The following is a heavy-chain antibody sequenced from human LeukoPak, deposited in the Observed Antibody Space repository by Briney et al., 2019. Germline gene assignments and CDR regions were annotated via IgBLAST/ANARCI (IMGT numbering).Heavy chain of an antibody. CDR3: AKDWKAYDILTYYFDY. CDR2: ISGSGGST. J-gene: IGHJ4*02. V-gene: IGHV3-23*01. Sequence: GGSLRLSCAASGFTFSNYAMSWVRQAPGKGLEWVSAISGSGGSTYYADSVKGRFTISRDNSKNTLYLQMNSLRAEDTAVYYCAKDWKAYDILTYYFDYWGQGTLVTVSS. D-gene: IGHD3-9*01. CDR1: GFTFSNYA.